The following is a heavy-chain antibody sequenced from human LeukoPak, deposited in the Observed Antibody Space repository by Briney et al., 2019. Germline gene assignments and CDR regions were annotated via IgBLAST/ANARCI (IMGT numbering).Heavy chain of an antibody. V-gene: IGHV3-23*01. D-gene: IGHD4-11*01. CDR3: AKDLGVTGYYYYYMDV. J-gene: IGHJ6*03. CDR2: ISGSGGST. Sequence: PGGSLRLSCAASGFTFSNYEMNWVRQAPGKGLEWVSAISGSGGSTYYADSVKGRFTISRDNSKNTLYLQMNSLRAEDTAVYYCAKDLGVTGYYYYYMDVWGKGTTVTVSS. CDR1: GFTFSNYE.